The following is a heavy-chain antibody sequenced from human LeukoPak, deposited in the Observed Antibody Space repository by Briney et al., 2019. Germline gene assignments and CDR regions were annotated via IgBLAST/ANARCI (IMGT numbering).Heavy chain of an antibody. D-gene: IGHD2-15*01. V-gene: IGHV4-30-4*01. Sequence: SQTLSLTCTVSGGSISSGDYYWSWIRQPPGMGMEWIGYIYYSGSTYYNPSLKSRVTISVDTSKNQFSLKLSSVTAADTAVYYCARDQYCSGGSCYYWFDPWGRGTLVTVSS. CDR2: IYYSGST. CDR1: GGSISSGDYY. J-gene: IGHJ5*02. CDR3: ARDQYCSGGSCYYWFDP.